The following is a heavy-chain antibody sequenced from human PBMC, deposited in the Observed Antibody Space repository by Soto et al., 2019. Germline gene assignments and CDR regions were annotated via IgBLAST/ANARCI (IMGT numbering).Heavy chain of an antibody. J-gene: IGHJ4*02. D-gene: IGHD3-10*01. CDR1: GYTFSTYW. V-gene: IGHV5-51*01. CDR2: IYPGDSDT. CDR3: ARKFAPEFFDS. Sequence: GESLKISCKGSGYTFSTYWIAWVRQMPGKGLEWMGIIYPGDSDTKYSPAFQGQVTISADKSINTTYLQWTSLEASDTAMYYCARKFAPEFFDSWGQGTLVTVSS.